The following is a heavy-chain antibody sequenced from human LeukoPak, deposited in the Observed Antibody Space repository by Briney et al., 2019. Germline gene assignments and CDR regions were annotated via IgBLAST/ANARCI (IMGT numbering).Heavy chain of an antibody. CDR2: IKSDGSTT. CDR3: ARVVDTHFDY. D-gene: IGHD5-18*01. J-gene: IGHJ4*02. Sequence: GGSLRLSCAASGFTFSDFWMHWVRQAPGKGLVWVSRIKSDGSTTTYADSVKGRFTISRDNAKNTLYLQMNSLIAEDTAVYYCARVVDTHFDYWGQGTLVTVSS. V-gene: IGHV3-74*01. CDR1: GFTFSDFW.